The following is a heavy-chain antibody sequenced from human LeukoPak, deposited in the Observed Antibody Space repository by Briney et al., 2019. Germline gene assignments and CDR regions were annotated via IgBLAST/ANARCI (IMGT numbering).Heavy chain of an antibody. V-gene: IGHV4-39*01. J-gene: IGHJ6*02. CDR3: ARSTLGFGVVSLHYYGMDV. D-gene: IGHD3-3*01. CDR2: IYHSGKT. Sequence: PSETLSLTCTVSGGSVTTTSYYWAWIRQPPGKELEWIGSIYHSGKTYYNPSLKSRVTISVDTSKNQFSLKLSSVTAADTAVYYCARSTLGFGVVSLHYYGMDVWGQGTTVTVSS. CDR1: GGSVTTTSYY.